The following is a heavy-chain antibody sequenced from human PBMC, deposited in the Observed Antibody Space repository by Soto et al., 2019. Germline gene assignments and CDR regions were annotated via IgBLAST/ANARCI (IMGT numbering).Heavy chain of an antibody. CDR3: ARTTTTKSRDY. CDR1: GFTFSSYD. CDR2: ISVTGSGT. D-gene: IGHD4-17*01. J-gene: IGHJ4*02. V-gene: IGHV3-23*01. Sequence: GGSLRLSCAASGFTFSSYDMSWVRQAPGKGLEYVSSISVTGSGTYYADSVKGRFTISRDNSKNTLYLQMNSLRVEDTAVYYCARTTTTKSRDYWGQGTLVTVSS.